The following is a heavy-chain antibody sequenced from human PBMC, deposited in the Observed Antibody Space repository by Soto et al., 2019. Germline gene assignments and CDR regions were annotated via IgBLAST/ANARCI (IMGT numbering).Heavy chain of an antibody. CDR2: IHSDGSST. Sequence: EVQLVESGGGLVRPGGSLRLSCAASGFTFSYYWMHWVRQAPGKGLVWVSRIHSDGSSTTYADFVKGGFIISRDNARNTVDLLMNSVRVEDTAVYYCARGDRGAFDLWGQGTVVTVSS. D-gene: IGHD1-26*01. CDR3: ARGDRGAFDL. CDR1: GFTFSYYW. V-gene: IGHV3-74*01. J-gene: IGHJ3*01.